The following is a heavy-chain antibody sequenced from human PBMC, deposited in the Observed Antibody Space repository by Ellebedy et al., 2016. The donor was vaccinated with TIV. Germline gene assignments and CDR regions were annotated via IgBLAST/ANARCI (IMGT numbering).Heavy chain of an antibody. Sequence: SETLSLTXTVSGGSISSGSYYWSWIRQPAGKGLEWIGRIYTSGSTNYNPSLKSRVTMSVDTSKNQFSLKLSSVTAADTAVYYCAREGDYSGSYYGVNFDYWGQGTLVTVSS. J-gene: IGHJ4*02. V-gene: IGHV4-61*02. CDR1: GGSISSGSYY. CDR3: AREGDYSGSYYGVNFDY. CDR2: IYTSGST. D-gene: IGHD1-26*01.